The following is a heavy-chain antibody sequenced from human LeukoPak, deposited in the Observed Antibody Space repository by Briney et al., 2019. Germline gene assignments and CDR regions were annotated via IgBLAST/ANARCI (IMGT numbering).Heavy chain of an antibody. V-gene: IGHV3-23*01. CDR2: ISGSGGST. D-gene: IGHD3-22*01. CDR1: GFTFSSYA. CDR3: AKDQGYYDSSVPGYYYGMDV. Sequence: PGGSLRLSCAASGFTFSSYAMSWVRQAPGKGLEWVSAISGSGGSTYYADSVKGRFTISRDNSKNTLYLQMNSLRAEDTAVYYCAKDQGYYDSSVPGYYYGMDVWGQGTTVTVSS. J-gene: IGHJ6*02.